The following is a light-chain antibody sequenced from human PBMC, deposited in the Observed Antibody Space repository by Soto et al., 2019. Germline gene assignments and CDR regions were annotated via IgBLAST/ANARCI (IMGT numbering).Light chain of an antibody. CDR2: EVS. J-gene: IGLJ2*01. Sequence: QSALTQPASVSGSPGQSITISCTGTSSDVGGYNYVSWYQQHPGKAPKLMIYEVSNRPSGVSNRFSGSKSGNTASLTISGLQAEDDADYYSSSYTSSRTPVLFGGGTKVTVL. CDR1: SSDVGGYNY. V-gene: IGLV2-14*01. CDR3: SSYTSSRTPVL.